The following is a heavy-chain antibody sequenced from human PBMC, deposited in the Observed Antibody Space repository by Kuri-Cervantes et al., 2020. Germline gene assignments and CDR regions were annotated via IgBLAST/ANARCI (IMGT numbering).Heavy chain of an antibody. V-gene: IGHV4-59*12. Sequence: ESLKISCTVSGGSISSYYWSWIRQPPGKGLEWIGYIYYSGSTNYNPSLKSRVTISVDTSKNQFSLKLSSVTAADTAVYYCARRGIAVAVAFDIWGQGTMVTVSS. J-gene: IGHJ3*02. D-gene: IGHD6-19*01. CDR3: ARRGIAVAVAFDI. CDR1: GGSISSYY. CDR2: IYYSGST.